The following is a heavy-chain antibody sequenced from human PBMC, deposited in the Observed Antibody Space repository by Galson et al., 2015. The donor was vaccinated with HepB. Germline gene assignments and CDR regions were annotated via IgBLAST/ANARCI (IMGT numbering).Heavy chain of an antibody. CDR1: GFTFSNYG. J-gene: IGHJ5*02. CDR3: AAGVPPTTT. V-gene: IGHV3-23*05. CDR2: INTGSNK. Sequence: SLRLSCAASGFTFSNYGMTWVRQAPGKGLEWVSTINTGSNKYYADSVKGRFTISRDNSKNTLYLQINSLRAEDTAVYYCAAGVPPTTTWGQGTLVTVSS. D-gene: IGHD1-26*01.